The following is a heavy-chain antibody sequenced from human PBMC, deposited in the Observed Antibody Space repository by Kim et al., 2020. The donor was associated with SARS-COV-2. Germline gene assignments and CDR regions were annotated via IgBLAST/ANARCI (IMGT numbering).Heavy chain of an antibody. J-gene: IGHJ6*02. CDR1: GYTFTSYA. CDR2: INTNTGNP. D-gene: IGHD1-7*01. Sequence: ASVKVSCKASGYTFTSYAMNWVRQAPGQGLEWMGWINTNTGNPTYAQGFTGRFVFSLDTSVSTAYLQISSLKAEDTAVYYCARGRPDWNFWWGHKYGMDVWGQGTTVTVSS. V-gene: IGHV7-4-1*02. CDR3: ARGRPDWNFWWGHKYGMDV.